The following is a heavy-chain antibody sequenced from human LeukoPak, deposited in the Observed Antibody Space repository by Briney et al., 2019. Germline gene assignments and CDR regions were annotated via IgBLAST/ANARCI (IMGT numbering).Heavy chain of an antibody. Sequence: GGSLSLSCAASGFTFSNFWMSWDRQAPGKGLEWVANINQDVSEKFYVDSVKGRFTISRDNAKNSLYLQMNSLRAEDTAVYYCARFRYNWNYDFDYWGQGTLVTVSS. CDR3: ARFRYNWNYDFDY. J-gene: IGHJ4*02. CDR2: INQDVSEK. D-gene: IGHD1-7*01. V-gene: IGHV3-7*01. CDR1: GFTFSNFW.